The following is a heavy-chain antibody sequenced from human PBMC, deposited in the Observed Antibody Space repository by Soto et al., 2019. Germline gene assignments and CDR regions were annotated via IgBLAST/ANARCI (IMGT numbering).Heavy chain of an antibody. Sequence: QVQLVQSGAEVKKPGVSVKVSCKASGYPLTAKYLHWVRQAPGQGLEWMGWINPSSGGTKEAQKFRGRVTMTRDTSISAAYMELSRLTSDDTAVYYCAKGGSSWTEWFDPWGQGTLVTVSS. CDR2: INPSSGGT. J-gene: IGHJ5*02. CDR3: AKGGSSWTEWFDP. CDR1: GYPLTAKY. V-gene: IGHV1-2*02. D-gene: IGHD6-13*01.